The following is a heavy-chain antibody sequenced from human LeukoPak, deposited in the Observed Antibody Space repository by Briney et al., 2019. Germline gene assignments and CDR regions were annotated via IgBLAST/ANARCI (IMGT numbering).Heavy chain of an antibody. CDR1: GYTFTGYF. D-gene: IGHD6-13*01. Sequence: ASVKVSCKASGYTFTGYFMHWVRQASGQGLECMGWINPNSGDTNYAQKFQGRVTMTRDTSISTAYMELSGLRSDDTAVYYCARDRTSTWYGGIDYWGQGTLVTVSS. V-gene: IGHV1-2*02. CDR3: ARDRTSTWYGGIDY. CDR2: INPNSGDT. J-gene: IGHJ4*02.